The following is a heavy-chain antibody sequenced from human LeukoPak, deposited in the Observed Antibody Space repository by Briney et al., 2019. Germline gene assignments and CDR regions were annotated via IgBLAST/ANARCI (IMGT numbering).Heavy chain of an antibody. V-gene: IGHV3-48*03. J-gene: IGHJ4*02. Sequence: GGSLRLSCAASGITFSSYEMNWVRQAPGKGLEWISHITSGGTTIYYADSVKGRFTISRDNAKKSLYLQMNSLRAEDTAVYYCASGFNLDYWGQGTLVTVSS. CDR2: ITSGGTTI. D-gene: IGHD5-24*01. CDR3: ASGFNLDY. CDR1: GITFSSYE.